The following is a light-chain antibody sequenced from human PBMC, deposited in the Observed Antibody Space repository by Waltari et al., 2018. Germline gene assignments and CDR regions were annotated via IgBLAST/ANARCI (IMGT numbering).Light chain of an antibody. V-gene: IGKV1-5*03. CDR3: QQYDNYWT. CDR2: KAS. Sequence: DIQMTQSPSTLSASVGDRVTITCRASQSITNWLAWYQQKPGKAPKLLIYKASNLESVVPSRFSGSGSGTEFTLTISSLQPDDFATYYCQQYDNYWTFGQGT. J-gene: IGKJ1*01. CDR1: QSITNW.